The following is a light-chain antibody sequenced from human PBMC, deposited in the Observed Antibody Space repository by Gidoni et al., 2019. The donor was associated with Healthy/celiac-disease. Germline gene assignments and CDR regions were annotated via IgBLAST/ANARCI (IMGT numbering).Light chain of an antibody. V-gene: IGKV3-15*01. J-gene: IGKJ4*01. Sequence: EIVITQSPATLSVSPGESATLSCRASQSVSSNLAWYQQKPGQAPSLLIYGASTRATGIPARFSGSGSGTEFTLTISSLQSEDCAVYYCQQYNNWPLTFGGXTKVEIK. CDR2: GAS. CDR3: QQYNNWPLT. CDR1: QSVSSN.